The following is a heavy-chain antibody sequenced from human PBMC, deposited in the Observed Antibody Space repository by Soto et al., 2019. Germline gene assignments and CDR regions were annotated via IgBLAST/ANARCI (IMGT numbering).Heavy chain of an antibody. V-gene: IGHV4-59*01. D-gene: IGHD3-10*01. CDR3: ARARQSLNYGSGSYYYYYYMDV. CDR1: GGSISSYY. J-gene: IGHJ6*03. Sequence: SETLSLTCTVSGGSISSYYWSWIRQPPGKGLEWIGYIYYSGSTNYNPSLKSRVTISVDTSKNQFSLKLSSVTAADTAVYYCARARQSLNYGSGSYYYYYYMDVWGKGTTVTVSS. CDR2: IYYSGST.